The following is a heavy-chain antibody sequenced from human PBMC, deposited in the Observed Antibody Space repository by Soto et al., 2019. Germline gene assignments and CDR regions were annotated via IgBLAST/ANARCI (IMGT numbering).Heavy chain of an antibody. D-gene: IGHD2-15*01. CDR2: IIPIFGTA. V-gene: IGHV1-69*13. Sequence: SVKVSCKASGGTFSSYAISWVRQAPGQGLEWMGGIIPIFGTANYAQKFQGRVTITADESTSTAYMELSSLRSEDTAVYYCARSRDCSGGSCYPFYHNWFDPRGPRTLGPVSP. CDR1: GGTFSSYA. J-gene: IGHJ5*02. CDR3: ARSRDCSGGSCYPFYHNWFDP.